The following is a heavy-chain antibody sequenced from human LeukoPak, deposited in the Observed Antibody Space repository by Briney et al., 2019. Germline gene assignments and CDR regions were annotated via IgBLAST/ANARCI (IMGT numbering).Heavy chain of an antibody. CDR3: AKASTHLRYFDY. CDR2: ISGSGGST. D-gene: IGHD3-9*01. V-gene: IGHV3-23*01. J-gene: IGHJ4*02. CDR1: GFTFSSYA. Sequence: GGSLRLSCAASGFTFSSYAMSWVRQAPGKGLEWVSAISGSGGSTYYADSVKGRFTISRDNSKNPLYLQMNSLRAEDTAVYYCAKASTHLRYFDYWGQGTLVTVSS.